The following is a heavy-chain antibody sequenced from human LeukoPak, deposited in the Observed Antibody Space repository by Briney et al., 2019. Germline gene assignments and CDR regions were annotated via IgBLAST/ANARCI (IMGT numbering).Heavy chain of an antibody. CDR3: ARAIAAAGAFDY. V-gene: IGHV3-23*01. CDR1: GFTFSSYG. D-gene: IGHD6-13*01. Sequence: GGSLRLSCAASGFTFSSYGMSWVRQAPGKGLEWVSAISGSGGSTYYADSVKGRFTISRDNSKNTLYLQMNSLRAEDTAVYYCARAIAAAGAFDYWGQGTLVTVSS. J-gene: IGHJ4*02. CDR2: ISGSGGST.